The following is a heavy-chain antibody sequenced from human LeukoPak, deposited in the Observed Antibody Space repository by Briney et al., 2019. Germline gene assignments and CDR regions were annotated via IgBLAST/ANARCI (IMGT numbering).Heavy chain of an antibody. CDR2: IDSSSSYI. D-gene: IGHD1-7*01. Sequence: GGSLRLSCAASGFTFSSYSINWVRQAPGKGLEWVSSIDSSSSYIYYADSVKGRFTISRDNAKNSLFLQMNSLRVEDTAVYYCARPGVTGTMGYGAYDIWGQGTRVTVSS. V-gene: IGHV3-21*01. J-gene: IGHJ3*02. CDR1: GFTFSSYS. CDR3: ARPGVTGTMGYGAYDI.